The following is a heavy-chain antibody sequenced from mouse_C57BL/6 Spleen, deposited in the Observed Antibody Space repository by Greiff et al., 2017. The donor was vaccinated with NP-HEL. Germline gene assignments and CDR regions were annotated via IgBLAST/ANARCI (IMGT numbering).Heavy chain of an antibody. CDR1: GFTFSSYA. Sequence: EVNVVESGGGLVKPGGSLKLSCAASGFTFSSYAMSWVRQTPEKRLAWVATISDGGSYTYYPDNVKGRFTISRDNAKNNLYLQMSHLKSEDTAMYYCARAPYYYGSSYSYWYFDVWGTGTTVTVSS. D-gene: IGHD1-1*01. CDR3: ARAPYYYGSSYSYWYFDV. CDR2: ISDGGSYT. J-gene: IGHJ1*03. V-gene: IGHV5-4*03.